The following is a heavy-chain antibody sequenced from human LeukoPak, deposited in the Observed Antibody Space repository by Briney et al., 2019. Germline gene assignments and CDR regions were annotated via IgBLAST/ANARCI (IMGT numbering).Heavy chain of an antibody. Sequence: SETLSLTCTVSGGSISSYCWSWIRQSPGTGLQWIGHVCHTGISNSNPSFKGRLTISVDMSKNQFSLRLSSVTAADTAVYYCARDRDGYNYIDSWGQGTLVTVSS. CDR2: VCHTGIS. CDR3: ARDRDGYNYIDS. J-gene: IGHJ4*02. V-gene: IGHV4-59*01. D-gene: IGHD5-24*01. CDR1: GGSISSYC.